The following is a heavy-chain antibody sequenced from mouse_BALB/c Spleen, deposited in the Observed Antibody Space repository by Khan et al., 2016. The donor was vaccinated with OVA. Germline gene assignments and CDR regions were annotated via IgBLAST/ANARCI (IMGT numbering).Heavy chain of an antibody. CDR2: ISYSGST. CDR3: ARDGSRYNYAMDY. J-gene: IGHJ4*01. D-gene: IGHD2-3*01. V-gene: IGHV3-2*02. CDR1: GYSITSDYA. Sequence: VQLKESGPGLVKPSQSLSLTCTVTGYSITSDYAWNWIRQFPGNTLEWIGYISYSGSTNYNPSLKSRISITRDTSKNQFILQLNSVTTEDTATYYCARDGSRYNYAMDYWGQGTSVTVSS.